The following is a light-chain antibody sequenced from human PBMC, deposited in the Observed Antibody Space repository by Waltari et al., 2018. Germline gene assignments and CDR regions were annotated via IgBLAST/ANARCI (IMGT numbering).Light chain of an antibody. CDR2: DAF. CDR1: QNIRTW. J-gene: IGKJ1*01. V-gene: IGKV1-5*01. CDR3: QHYNSFSGA. Sequence: DIQMTQSPSTLSAFIGDRVTITCRASQNIRTWLAWYQQKPGKAPKLLIYDAFSLQSGVPSRFSGRGSGTEFTLTISSLQPDDFGTYYCQHYNSFSGAFGQGTKVEIK.